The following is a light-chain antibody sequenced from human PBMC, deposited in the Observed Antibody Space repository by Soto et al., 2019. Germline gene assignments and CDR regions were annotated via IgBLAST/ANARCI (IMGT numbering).Light chain of an antibody. V-gene: IGLV2-8*01. Sequence: QSALTQPPSASGSPGQSVTISCTGTSSDVGGSNFVSWYQQQPDKAPKLIIYEVSKRPSGVPDRFSASKSGNTASLTVSGLQAEDEADYYCSSYGGTNTVVFGGGTKLTVL. J-gene: IGLJ3*02. CDR1: SSDVGGSNF. CDR2: EVS. CDR3: SSYGGTNTVV.